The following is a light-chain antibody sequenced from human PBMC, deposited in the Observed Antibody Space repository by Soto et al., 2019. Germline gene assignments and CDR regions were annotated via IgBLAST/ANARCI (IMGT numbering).Light chain of an antibody. Sequence: EIVLTQSPGTLSLSPGAGATLSCRASENVYINSLAWYQQKPGQPPRLLIYGAATRASAGPDRFSGSGSGADFTLTITGLEPEDFAVYYCQQYGTSPLTCGPGTRVD. V-gene: IGKV3-20*01. CDR2: GAA. CDR1: ENVYINS. CDR3: QQYGTSPLT. J-gene: IGKJ3*01.